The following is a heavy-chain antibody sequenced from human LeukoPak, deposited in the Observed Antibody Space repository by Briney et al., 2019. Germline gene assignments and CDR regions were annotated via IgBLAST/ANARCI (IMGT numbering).Heavy chain of an antibody. J-gene: IGHJ2*01. CDR2: IYPGDSDT. CDR1: GSRFTSYW. V-gene: IGHV5-51*01. Sequence: GESLKISCKGSGSRFTSYWIGWVRQMPGKGLEGMGIIYPGDSDTRYSPSFQGQVTISADKSISTAYLQWSSLKASDTAMYYCARQNIMATLYNVYNLYWYFDLWGRGTLVTVSS. CDR3: ARQNIMATLYNVYNLYWYFDL. D-gene: IGHD5-24*01.